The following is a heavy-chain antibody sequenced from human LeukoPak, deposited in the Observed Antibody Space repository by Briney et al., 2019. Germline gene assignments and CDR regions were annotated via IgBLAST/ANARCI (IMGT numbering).Heavy chain of an antibody. J-gene: IGHJ4*02. CDR1: GGSISSYQ. D-gene: IGHD6-13*01. CDR3: VRGDWDSSWPYFDF. Sequence: KPSETQSLTCTVSGGSISSYQWSWIRQPARKGLEWIGRIYTSGNTNYNPSLKSRVTMSVDTSKNQFSLKLNPVTAADTAVYYCVRGDWDSSWPYFDFWGQGTLVTVSS. V-gene: IGHV4-4*07. CDR2: IYTSGNT.